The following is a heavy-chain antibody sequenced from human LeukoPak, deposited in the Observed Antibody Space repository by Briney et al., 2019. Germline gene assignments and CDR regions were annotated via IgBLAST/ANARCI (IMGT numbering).Heavy chain of an antibody. CDR1: GFTFSSYA. D-gene: IGHD4-17*01. V-gene: IGHV3-23*01. CDR2: ISGSGGST. Sequence: PGGSLRLSCAASGFTFSSYAMSWVRQAPGKGLEWVSGISGSGGSTYYADSVKGRFTISRDNSKNTLYLQMNSLRAEDTAVYYCARGPFGDYVFFDYWGQGTLVTVSS. J-gene: IGHJ4*02. CDR3: ARGPFGDYVFFDY.